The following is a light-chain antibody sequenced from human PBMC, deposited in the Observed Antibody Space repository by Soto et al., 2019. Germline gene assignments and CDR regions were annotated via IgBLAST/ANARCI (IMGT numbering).Light chain of an antibody. Sequence: EIVLTQSPATVSLSPGDRATLSCRASQSISNFLAWYQQKPGQAPRLLVYDASVRATGIPDRFSGSGSGTDFPLTISRLEPEVFGMYYCQQRSNWPPFTFGPGTKVDIK. J-gene: IGKJ3*01. CDR2: DAS. CDR1: QSISNF. V-gene: IGKV3-11*01. CDR3: QQRSNWPPFT.